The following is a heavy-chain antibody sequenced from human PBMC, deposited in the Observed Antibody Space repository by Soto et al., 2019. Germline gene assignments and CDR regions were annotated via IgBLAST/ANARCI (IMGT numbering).Heavy chain of an antibody. V-gene: IGHV6-1*01. CDR2: TYYRSKWYN. CDR3: ASDGRMVRGGKLYYYGTDV. CDR1: GDSVSSNSAA. D-gene: IGHD3-10*01. J-gene: IGHJ6*02. Sequence: SQTLSLTCAISGDSVSSNSAAWNWIRQSPSRGLEWLGRTYYRSKWYNDYAVSVKSRITINPDTSKNQFSLQLNSVTPEDTAVYYCASDGRMVRGGKLYYYGTDVWGQGTTVTVSS.